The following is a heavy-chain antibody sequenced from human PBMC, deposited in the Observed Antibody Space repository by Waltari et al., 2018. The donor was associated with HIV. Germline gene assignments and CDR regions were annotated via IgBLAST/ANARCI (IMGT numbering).Heavy chain of an antibody. V-gene: IGHV4-34*02. D-gene: IGHD6-19*01. J-gene: IGHJ4*02. Sequence: QVRLQQWGAGLLKPSETLSLTCAVYGGSFSNYYWTWIRQTPEKGLKWIGEINHSGTTDYNPSLKSRLTMSIDTSKNQFSLKLNSVTAADTAVYYCARHRFTRGNSAWYFLYWGQGTHVTVSS. CDR2: INHSGTT. CDR3: ARHRFTRGNSAWYFLY. CDR1: GGSFSNYY.